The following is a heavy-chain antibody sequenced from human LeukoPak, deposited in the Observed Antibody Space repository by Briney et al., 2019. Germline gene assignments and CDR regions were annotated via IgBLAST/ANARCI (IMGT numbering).Heavy chain of an antibody. CDR2: IYYSGST. CDR3: ASTSWLVAPQAFYYFDY. Sequence: PSETLSLTCTVSGGSISSSSYYWGWIRQPPGKGLEWIGSIYYSGSTYYNPSLKSRVTISVDTSKNQFSLKLSSVTAADTAVYYCASTSWLVAPQAFYYFDYWGQGTLVTVSS. CDR1: GGSISSSSYY. D-gene: IGHD6-19*01. J-gene: IGHJ4*02. V-gene: IGHV4-39*07.